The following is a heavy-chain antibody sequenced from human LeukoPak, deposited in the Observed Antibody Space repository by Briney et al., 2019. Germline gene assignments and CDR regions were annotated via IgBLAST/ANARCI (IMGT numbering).Heavy chain of an antibody. CDR3: ARGAEGIAATDSNFDY. D-gene: IGHD6-13*01. V-gene: IGHV3-21*01. J-gene: IGHJ4*02. CDR1: GFTFSRNS. CDR2: ISTSSSYI. Sequence: PGGSLRLSCAASGFTFSRNSMNWVRQAPGKGLGWVSSISTSSSYIYYADSVKGRFTISRDNAKKSLYLQMNSLRAEDTAVYYCARGAEGIAATDSNFDYWGQGTLVTVSS.